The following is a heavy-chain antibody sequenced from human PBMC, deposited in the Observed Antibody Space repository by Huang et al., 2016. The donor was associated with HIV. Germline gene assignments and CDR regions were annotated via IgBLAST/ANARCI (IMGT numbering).Heavy chain of an antibody. V-gene: IGHV3-30*04. CDR3: ARVTTPTGGPVRGIIYPSANDF. D-gene: IGHD3-10*01. CDR2: ISNDGNTH. Sequence: QVQLVESGGGVAQPGRSLRLSCTASGFSFRILAVDWVRQVPGKGLELVSFISNDGNTHHYTDSVKCRFTSSRDNSKDTMYLQMNSLRPEDTAVYYCARVTTPTGGPVRGIIYPSANDFWGQGTLVTVSS. J-gene: IGHJ4*02. CDR1: GFSFRILA.